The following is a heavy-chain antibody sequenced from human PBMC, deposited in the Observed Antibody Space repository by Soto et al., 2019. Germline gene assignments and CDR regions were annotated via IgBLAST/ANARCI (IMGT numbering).Heavy chain of an antibody. Sequence: SGPTLVNPTQTLTLTCTFSGFSLSTSGVGVGWIRQPPGKALEWLALIYWSDDKRYSPSLKSRLTITKDTSKNQVVLTMTNMDPVDTATYYCAHRGGAAVGLYYFDYWGPGTLVTVSS. V-gene: IGHV2-5*01. D-gene: IGHD6-13*01. CDR2: IYWSDDK. J-gene: IGHJ4*02. CDR1: GFSLSTSGVG. CDR3: AHRGGAAVGLYYFDY.